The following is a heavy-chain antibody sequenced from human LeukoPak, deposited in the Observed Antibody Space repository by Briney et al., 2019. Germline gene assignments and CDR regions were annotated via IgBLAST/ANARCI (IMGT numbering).Heavy chain of an antibody. J-gene: IGHJ4*02. Sequence: GGSLRLSCAASGITFISYNMNWVRQAPGKGLEWVSSISFSSSYIYYADSVKGRFTISRDNAKNSLFLQMNSLRDEDTAVYYCAKLSRFAVVVAAYDYWGQGTLVTVSS. D-gene: IGHD2-15*01. CDR1: GITFISYN. CDR2: ISFSSSYI. V-gene: IGHV3-21*04. CDR3: AKLSRFAVVVAAYDY.